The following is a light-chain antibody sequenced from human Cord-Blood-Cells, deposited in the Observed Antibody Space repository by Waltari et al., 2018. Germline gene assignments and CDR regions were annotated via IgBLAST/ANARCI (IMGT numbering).Light chain of an antibody. Sequence: QSALTQPASVSGSPGQSITIPCTGTSSDVGSYNLVSWYPQHPGKAPKRFIYEGRKRPSGVSNRFSGSKSSHTASLTISGLQAEDEADYYCCSYAGSSTYVFGTGTKVTVL. CDR1: SSDVGSYNL. CDR3: CSYAGSSTYV. V-gene: IGLV2-23*01. J-gene: IGLJ1*01. CDR2: EGR.